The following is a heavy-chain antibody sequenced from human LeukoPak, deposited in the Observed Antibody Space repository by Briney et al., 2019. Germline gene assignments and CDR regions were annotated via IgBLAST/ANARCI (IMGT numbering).Heavy chain of an antibody. CDR2: IIPILGIA. J-gene: IGHJ1*01. D-gene: IGHD2-21*02. CDR1: GGTFSSYA. CDR3: ARVRSRSDSPAEYFQH. Sequence: ASVKVSCKASGGTFSSYAISWVRQAPGQGLEWMGRIIPILGIANYAQKFQGRVTITADKSTSTAYMELSSLRSEDTAVHYCARVRSRSDSPAEYFQHWGQGTLVTVSS. V-gene: IGHV1-69*04.